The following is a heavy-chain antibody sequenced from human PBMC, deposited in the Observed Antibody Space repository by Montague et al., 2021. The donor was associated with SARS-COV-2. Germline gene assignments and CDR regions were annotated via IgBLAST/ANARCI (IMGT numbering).Heavy chain of an antibody. Sequence: SLRLSFAASGFTFSSYWMSWVRQAPGKGLEWVANIKQDGSEKYYVDSVKGRFTISRDNAKNSLYLQMNSLRAEDTAVYYCASGIISAAGKRFDYWGQGTLVTVSS. V-gene: IGHV3-7*05. CDR1: GFTFSSYW. J-gene: IGHJ4*02. CDR3: ASGIISAAGKRFDY. D-gene: IGHD6-13*01. CDR2: IKQDGSEK.